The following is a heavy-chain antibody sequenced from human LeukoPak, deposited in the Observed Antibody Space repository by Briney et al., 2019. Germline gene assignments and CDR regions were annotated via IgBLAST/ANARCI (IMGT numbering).Heavy chain of an antibody. J-gene: IGHJ4*02. Sequence: PGGSLRLSCAASGFTFSDSYLSWIRQAPGTGLEWVSYISSSGSTMYYADSVKGRFTISRDNAKNSLYLQMNSLRAEDTAVYYCARESSTTVTFDYWGQGTLVTVSS. CDR3: ARESSTTVTFDY. CDR1: GFTFSDSY. D-gene: IGHD4-17*01. V-gene: IGHV3-11*01. CDR2: ISSSGSTM.